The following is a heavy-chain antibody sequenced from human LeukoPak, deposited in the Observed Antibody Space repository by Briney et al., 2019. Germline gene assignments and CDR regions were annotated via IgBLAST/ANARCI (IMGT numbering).Heavy chain of an antibody. CDR2: ISAYNGNT. J-gene: IGHJ4*02. CDR1: GYTFTSYD. D-gene: IGHD3-10*01. V-gene: IGHV1-18*01. CDR3: ARDPEGSGSYYDY. Sequence: ASVTVSCKASGYTFTSYDINWVRQATGQGLEWMGWISAYNGNTNYAQKLQGRVTMTTDTSTSTAYMELRSLRSDDTAVYYCARDPEGSGSYYDYWGQGTRVTVAS.